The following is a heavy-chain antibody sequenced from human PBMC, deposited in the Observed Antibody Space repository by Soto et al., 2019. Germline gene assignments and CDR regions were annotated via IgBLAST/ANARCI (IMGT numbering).Heavy chain of an antibody. CDR3: VREYSYGTYYHYGMDV. Sequence: GGSLRLSCAASGFTFSSYAMHWVRQAPGKGLEWVAVISYDGSNKYYAVYVKGRFTISRDNSKNTLYLQMNCLRAEDTAVYYCVREYSYGTYYHYGMDVWGQGTTVTVSS. CDR2: ISYDGSNK. CDR1: GFTFSSYA. V-gene: IGHV3-30-3*01. J-gene: IGHJ6*02. D-gene: IGHD5-18*01.